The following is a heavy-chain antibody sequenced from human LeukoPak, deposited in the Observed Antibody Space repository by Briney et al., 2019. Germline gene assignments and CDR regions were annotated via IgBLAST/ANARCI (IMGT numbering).Heavy chain of an antibody. V-gene: IGHV4-59*01. CDR2: ISYGTT. CDR1: GGAISTYY. J-gene: IGHJ4*02. CDR3: ARDKAHTYGYYFDP. D-gene: IGHD3-10*01. Sequence: SETLSLTCTVSGGAISTYYRNWIRQTAGQGLEWIGHISYGTTDYNPSLKSRVTISVDTSKSQISLKLTSVTAADTAVYYCARDKAHTYGYYFDPWGQGTQVLVSS.